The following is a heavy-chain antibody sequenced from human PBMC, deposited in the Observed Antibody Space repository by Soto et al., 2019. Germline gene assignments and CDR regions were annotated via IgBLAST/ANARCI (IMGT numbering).Heavy chain of an antibody. D-gene: IGHD3-3*01. CDR3: ARLLGDFDVWGGYQHYYPYMAV. Sequence: LVTMCLTWTVAGGYSVGIGGCWGCIRQPPGNGLEWIASIYYSGSTYYNPSLKSRFTISVDTSNNQFSLKLSSVIGADTAVYYCARLLGDFDVWGGYQHYYPYMAVWRNGTTVLVS. CDR2: IYYSGST. V-gene: IGHV4-39*01. CDR1: GGYSVGIGGC. J-gene: IGHJ6*03.